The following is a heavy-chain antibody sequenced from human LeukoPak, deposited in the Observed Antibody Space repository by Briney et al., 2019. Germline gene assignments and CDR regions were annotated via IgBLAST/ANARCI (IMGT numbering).Heavy chain of an antibody. D-gene: IGHD4-23*01. CDR3: ARDLRVVTLFDY. CDR2: IYYSGST. CDR1: GGSISSTYYY. Sequence: PSETLSLTCTVSGGSISSTYYYWGWIRQPPGKGLEWIGYIYYSGSTYYNPSLKSRVTISVDTSKNQFSLKLSSVTAADTAVYYCARDLRVVTLFDYWGQGTLVTVSS. J-gene: IGHJ4*02. V-gene: IGHV4-30-4*08.